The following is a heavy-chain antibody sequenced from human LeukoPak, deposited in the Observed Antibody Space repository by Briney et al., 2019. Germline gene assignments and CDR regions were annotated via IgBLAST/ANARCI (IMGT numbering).Heavy chain of an antibody. CDR3: ARDRGYDPLDY. V-gene: IGHV1-8*02. J-gene: IGHJ4*02. CDR1: GYTFTSYY. Sequence: GASVKVSCKASGYTFTSYYMHWVRQATGQGLEWMGWMNPNSGNTGYAQKFQGRVTMTRNTSISTAYMELSSLRSEDTAVYYCARDRGYDPLDYWGQGTLVTVSS. D-gene: IGHD5-12*01. CDR2: MNPNSGNT.